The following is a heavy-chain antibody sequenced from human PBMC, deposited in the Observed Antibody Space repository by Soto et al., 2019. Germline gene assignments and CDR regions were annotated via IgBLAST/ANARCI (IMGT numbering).Heavy chain of an antibody. V-gene: IGHV3-33*08. CDR1: GFTFSSYA. Sequence: PGGSLRLSCASSGFTFSSYAMSLVRQAPGKGLEWVAVIWPDGSNKYYADSVKGRFTISRDNSKNTLYLQMNSLRAEDTAVYYCARYYYDSSGYYPLWGQGTLVTVSS. CDR2: IWPDGSNK. D-gene: IGHD3-22*01. J-gene: IGHJ4*02. CDR3: ARYYYDSSGYYPL.